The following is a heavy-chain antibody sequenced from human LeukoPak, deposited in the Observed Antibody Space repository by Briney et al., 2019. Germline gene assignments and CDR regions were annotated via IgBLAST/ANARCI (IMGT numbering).Heavy chain of an antibody. D-gene: IGHD6-19*01. CDR3: AKDRGSGWLFDY. V-gene: IGHV3-23*01. Sequence: GGSLRLSCAAPGFTFSSYAMSWVRQAPGKGLEWVSAISGSGGSTYYADSVKGRFTISRDNSKNTLYLQMNSLRAEDTAVYYCAKDRGSGWLFDYWGQGTLVTVSS. CDR1: GFTFSSYA. CDR2: ISGSGGST. J-gene: IGHJ4*02.